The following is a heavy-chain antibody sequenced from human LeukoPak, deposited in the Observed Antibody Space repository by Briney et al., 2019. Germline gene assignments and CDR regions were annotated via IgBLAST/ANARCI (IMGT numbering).Heavy chain of an antibody. CDR1: GYSISSGYL. CDR2: IYYSGNT. CDR3: ARQTGSGLFILP. V-gene: IGHV4-38-2*02. D-gene: IGHD3/OR15-3a*01. Sequence: PSETLSLTCTVSGYSISSGYLWGWMRQPPGKGLEWIGSIYYSGNTYYNASLKSQVSISIDTSKNQFSLRLTSVTAADTAVYYCARQTGSGLFILPGGQGTLVTVSS. J-gene: IGHJ4*02.